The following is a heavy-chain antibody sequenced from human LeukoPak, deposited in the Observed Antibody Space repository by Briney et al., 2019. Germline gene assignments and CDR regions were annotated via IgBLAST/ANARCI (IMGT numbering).Heavy chain of an antibody. CDR3: ARGYSYSFDY. J-gene: IGHJ4*02. CDR1: GYTFTGYY. CDR2: INPNSGGT. D-gene: IGHD5-18*01. V-gene: IGHV1-2*04. Sequence: ASVKVSCKASGYTFTGYYMHWVRQAPGQGLEWMGWINPNSGGTNYAQKFQGWVTMTRDTSTSTAYMELSSLRSDDTAVYYCARGYSYSFDYWGQGTLVTVSS.